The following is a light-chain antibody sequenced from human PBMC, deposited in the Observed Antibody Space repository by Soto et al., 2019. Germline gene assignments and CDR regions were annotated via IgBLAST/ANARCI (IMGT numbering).Light chain of an antibody. J-gene: IGLJ2*01. CDR2: LEGSGSY. Sequence: QLVLTQSSSASASLGSSVKLTCTLSSGHSSYIIAWHQQQPGKAPRYLMKLEGSGSYNKGSGVPDPFSGSSSGADRYLTSSNLQSEDEADYYCETWDSNSVVFGGGTKLTVL. V-gene: IGLV4-60*03. CDR1: SGHSSYI. CDR3: ETWDSNSVV.